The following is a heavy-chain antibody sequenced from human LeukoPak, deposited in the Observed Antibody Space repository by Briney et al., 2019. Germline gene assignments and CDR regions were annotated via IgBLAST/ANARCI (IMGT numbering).Heavy chain of an antibody. V-gene: IGHV3-9*01. CDR2: ISWNSGSI. CDR1: GFTFDDYA. D-gene: IGHD3-3*01. CDR3: VRGDFCQY. J-gene: IGHJ4*02. Sequence: GRSLRLSCAASGFTFDDYAMHWVRQAPGKGLEWVSGISWNSGSIGYADSVKGRFTISRDNAKNSLYLQMNSLRAEDTALYYCVRGDFCQYWGQGTLVTVSS.